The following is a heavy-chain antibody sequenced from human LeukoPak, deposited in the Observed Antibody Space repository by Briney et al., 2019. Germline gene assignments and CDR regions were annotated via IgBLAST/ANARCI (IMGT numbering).Heavy chain of an antibody. CDR2: ISGSGGST. CDR3: AKSEQRGKKFRATYYYDSSGDYYGMDV. V-gene: IGHV3-23*01. CDR1: GFTFSSYA. Sequence: QPGGSLRLSCAASGFTFSSYAMSWVRQAPGKGLEWVSAISGSGGSTYYADSVKGRFTISRDNSKNTLYLQMNSLRAEDTAVYYCAKSEQRGKKFRATYYYDSSGDYYGMDVWGQGTTVTVSS. D-gene: IGHD3-22*01. J-gene: IGHJ6*02.